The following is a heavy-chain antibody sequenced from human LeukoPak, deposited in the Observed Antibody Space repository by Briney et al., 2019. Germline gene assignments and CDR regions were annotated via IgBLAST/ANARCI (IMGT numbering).Heavy chain of an antibody. CDR2: INHSGIV. V-gene: IGHV4-34*01. CDR1: GESFSGYF. J-gene: IGHJ4*02. D-gene: IGHD5-12*01. Sequence: SETLSLTCAVYGESFSGYFWTWIRQPPGKGLEWIGEINHSGIVNYNPFLKSRVTISVDTSKNQFSLKVTSLTAADTAVYYCARAPGTVAIDYWGQGTLVTVSS. CDR3: ARAPGTVAIDY.